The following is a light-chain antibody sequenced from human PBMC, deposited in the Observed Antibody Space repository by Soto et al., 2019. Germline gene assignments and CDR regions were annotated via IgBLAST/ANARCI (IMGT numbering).Light chain of an antibody. CDR1: QSVGSY. J-gene: IGKJ3*01. V-gene: IGKV3-11*01. CDR3: QHRSNWLFT. CDR2: NAF. Sequence: EIVLTHSPVTLSLSPGERATLSCRASQSVGSYLAWYQHKPGQAPRLLIYNAFNRATGIPARFSGSGSGTDFTLTISSLEPEDFAVYYCQHRSNWLFTFGPGTKV.